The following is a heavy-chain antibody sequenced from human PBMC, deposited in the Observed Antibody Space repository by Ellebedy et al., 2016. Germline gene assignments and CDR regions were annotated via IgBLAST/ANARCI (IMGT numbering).Heavy chain of an antibody. CDR3: ARVRLWFDP. D-gene: IGHD6-25*01. V-gene: IGHV1-69*10. J-gene: IGHJ5*02. CDR2: IIPILGIA. Sequence: ASVKVSCKASGGTFSTYGISWVRQAPGQGLEWMGGIIPILGIANYAQRFQGRVTITADKSTSTAYMELNSLRSDDTALYYCARVRLWFDPWGQGTLVTVSS. CDR1: GGTFSTYG.